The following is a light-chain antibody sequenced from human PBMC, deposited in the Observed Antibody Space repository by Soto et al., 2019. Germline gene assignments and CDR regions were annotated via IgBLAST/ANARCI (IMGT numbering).Light chain of an antibody. J-gene: IGLJ3*02. V-gene: IGLV2-11*01. CDR3: GSWDDSLKGWV. CDR1: SSDVGRYDY. Sequence: QSVLTQPRSVSGSPGQSVTISCTGTSSDVGRYDYVSWYQQYPGEAPKLIIYDVTERPSGVPDRFSGSKSGNTASLTISGLRAEDEADYYCGSWDDSLKGWVFGGGTQLTVL. CDR2: DVT.